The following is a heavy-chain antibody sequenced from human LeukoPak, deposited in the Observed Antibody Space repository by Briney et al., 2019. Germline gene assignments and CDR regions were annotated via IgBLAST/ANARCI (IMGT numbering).Heavy chain of an antibody. D-gene: IGHD3-22*01. J-gene: IGHJ4*02. CDR1: GFTVSSNY. V-gene: IGHV3-66*01. CDR3: VSSDSSGYYFFDY. Sequence: GGSLRLSCAASGFTVSSNYMSWVREAPGKGLEWVSVIYSGGSTYYADPVKGRFTISRDNSKNTLYLQMNSLRAEDTAVYYCVSSDSSGYYFFDYWGQGTLVTVSS. CDR2: IYSGGST.